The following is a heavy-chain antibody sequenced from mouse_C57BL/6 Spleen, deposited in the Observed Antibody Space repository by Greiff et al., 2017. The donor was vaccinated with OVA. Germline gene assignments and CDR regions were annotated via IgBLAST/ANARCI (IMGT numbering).Heavy chain of an antibody. D-gene: IGHD2-3*01. CDR2: ISYDGSN. Sequence: EVKLMESGPGLVKPSQSLSLTCSVTGYSITSGYYWNWIRQFPGNKLEWMGYISYDGSNNYNPSLKNRISITRDTSKNQFFLKLNSVTTEDTATYYCARPDYDGFWFAYWGQGTLVTVSA. CDR3: ARPDYDGFWFAY. CDR1: GYSITSGYY. V-gene: IGHV3-6*01. J-gene: IGHJ3*01.